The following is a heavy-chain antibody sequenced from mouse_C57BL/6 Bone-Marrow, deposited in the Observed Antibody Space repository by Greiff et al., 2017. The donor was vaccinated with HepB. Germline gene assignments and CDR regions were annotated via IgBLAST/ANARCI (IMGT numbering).Heavy chain of an antibody. D-gene: IGHD3-2*02. V-gene: IGHV1-55*01. Sequence: QVQLQQPGAGLVKPGASVKMSCKASGYTFTSYWITWVKQRPGQGLEWIGDIYPGSGSTNYNEKFKSKATLTVDTSSSTAYMQLSSLTSEDSAVYYCAREENSSGYVAWFAYWGQGTLVTVSA. CDR1: GYTFTSYW. CDR3: AREENSSGYVAWFAY. CDR2: IYPGSGST. J-gene: IGHJ3*01.